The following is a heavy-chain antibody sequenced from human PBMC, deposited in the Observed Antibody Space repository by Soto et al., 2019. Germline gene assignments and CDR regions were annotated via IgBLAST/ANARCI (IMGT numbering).Heavy chain of an antibody. CDR1: GGSISSGDYY. D-gene: IGHD6-6*01. J-gene: IGHJ4*02. Sequence: SETLSVTCTVSGGSISSGDYYWSWIRQPPGKGLEWIGYIYYSGSTYYNPSLKSRVTISVDTSKNQFSLKLSSVTAADTAVYYCARVGSSSGEFDYWGQGTLVTVSS. CDR3: ARVGSSSGEFDY. CDR2: IYYSGST. V-gene: IGHV4-30-4*01.